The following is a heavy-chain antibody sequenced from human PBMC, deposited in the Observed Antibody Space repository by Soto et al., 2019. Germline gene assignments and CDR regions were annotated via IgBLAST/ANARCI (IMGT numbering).Heavy chain of an antibody. V-gene: IGHV1-58*01. Sequence: QVQIVQSGPEVKRPGTSVRVSCKTSGFTFTNSAVQWVRQARGQRLEWIGWIIVASGRTNYAREVQERVTISRDTSHSTAYMELSGMRSEDTAVYYCVAELYSGGGCCSFDFWGQGTMVTVSS. D-gene: IGHD2-21*02. CDR1: GFTFTNSA. CDR2: IIVASGRT. J-gene: IGHJ3*01. CDR3: VAELYSGGGCCSFDF.